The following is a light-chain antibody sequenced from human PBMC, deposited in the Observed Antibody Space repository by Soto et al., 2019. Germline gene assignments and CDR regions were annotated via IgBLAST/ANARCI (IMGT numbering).Light chain of an antibody. CDR2: AAS. CDR1: QGISSW. Sequence: DINMNKSLSYLSVSVGDRLIIXCRASQGISSWLDWYQQSPGKANNLLIYAASSLNSGVPSRFSGSGSGTDFTLTISSLQPEDFATYYCQQANSFPLTFGGGTRWIS. CDR3: QQANSFPLT. V-gene: IGKV1-12*01. J-gene: IGKJ4*01.